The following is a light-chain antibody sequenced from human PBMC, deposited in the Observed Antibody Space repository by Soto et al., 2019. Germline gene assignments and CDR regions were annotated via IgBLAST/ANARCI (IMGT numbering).Light chain of an antibody. V-gene: IGKV1-39*01. Sequence: DIQMTQSPSSLFASVGDRVTITCRASQFIGRYLNWYQQKPGKAPKLLIFASSTLQSELPSRFSDFRSGTDFTLTISSLQPEDFATYYCQQSYSSLLTFGGGTKLDLK. CDR2: ASS. CDR1: QFIGRY. CDR3: QQSYSSLLT. J-gene: IGKJ4*02.